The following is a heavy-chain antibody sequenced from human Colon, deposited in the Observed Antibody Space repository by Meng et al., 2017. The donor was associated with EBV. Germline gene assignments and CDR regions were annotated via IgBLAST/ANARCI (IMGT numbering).Heavy chain of an antibody. CDR3: ASSHSSKVGARRLDY. D-gene: IGHD1-26*01. Sequence: VHLERCGRGLSQPLETLSRPCAVYGGYFSGYYWTWIRQPPGKGLEWIGEITHRGSTNYNPFLKSRVTISVDTSKKQFSLKLTSVTAADTAVYYCASSHSSKVGARRLDYWGQGTLVTVSS. V-gene: IGHV4-34*01. CDR1: GGYFSGYY. J-gene: IGHJ4*02. CDR2: ITHRGST.